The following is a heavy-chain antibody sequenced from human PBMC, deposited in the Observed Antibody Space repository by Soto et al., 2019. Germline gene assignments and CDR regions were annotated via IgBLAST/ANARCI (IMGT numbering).Heavy chain of an antibody. D-gene: IGHD5-18*01. CDR2: ISSSSSTI. J-gene: IGHJ6*02. CDR1: GFTFSSYS. Sequence: PGGSLRLSCAGSGFTFSSYSMNWVRQAPGQGLEWVSYISSSSSTIYYADSVKGRFTISRDNAKNSLYLQMNSLRDEDTAVYYCAREGRLQLWLRYYGMDVWGQGTTVTVSS. V-gene: IGHV3-48*02. CDR3: AREGRLQLWLRYYGMDV.